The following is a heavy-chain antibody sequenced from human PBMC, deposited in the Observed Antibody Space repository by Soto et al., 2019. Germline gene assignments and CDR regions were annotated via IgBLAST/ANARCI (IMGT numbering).Heavy chain of an antibody. CDR1: GFSLSTCGVG. V-gene: IGHV2-5*02. CDR2: IFWDDDK. J-gene: IGHJ4*02. Sequence: QITLKESGPTLVKPTQTLTLTCTFSGFSLSTCGVGVGWIRQPPGKALEWLALIFWDDDKRYSPSLKNRLTITKDTSKNQVVLTMTNMEPVDTATYYCAHSPPYDILTGSLNYFDYWGQGTLVTVSS. CDR3: AHSPPYDILTGSLNYFDY. D-gene: IGHD3-9*01.